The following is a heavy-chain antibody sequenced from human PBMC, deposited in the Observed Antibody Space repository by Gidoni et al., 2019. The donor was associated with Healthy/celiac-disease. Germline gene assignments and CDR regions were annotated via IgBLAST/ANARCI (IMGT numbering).Heavy chain of an antibody. CDR1: GFTFSSYG. D-gene: IGHD6-19*01. J-gene: IGHJ3*02. V-gene: IGHV3-33*01. Sequence: QVQLVESGGGVVQPGRSLRLSCAASGFTFSSYGMHWVRQAPGKGLEWVAVIWYDGSNKYFADSVKGRFTISRDNSKNTLYLQMNSLRAEDTAVYYCARGSGWYHSDAFDIWGQGTMVTVSS. CDR3: ARGSGWYHSDAFDI. CDR2: IWYDGSNK.